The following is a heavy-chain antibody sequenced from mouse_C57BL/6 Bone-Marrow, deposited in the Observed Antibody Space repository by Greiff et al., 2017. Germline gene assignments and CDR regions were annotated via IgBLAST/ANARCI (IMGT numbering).Heavy chain of an antibody. CDR3: ASGYFDV. CDR2: INPYNGDT. Sequence: EVQLQQSGPELVKPGDSVTLSCKASGYSFTGYFMNWVMQSHGKSLEWIGRINPYNGDTFYNQNFKGKATLTVDKSSSTDHMDLRRLTSEDSAVYNGASGYFDVWGTGTTVTVSA. J-gene: IGHJ1*03. V-gene: IGHV1-20*01. CDR1: GYSFTGYF.